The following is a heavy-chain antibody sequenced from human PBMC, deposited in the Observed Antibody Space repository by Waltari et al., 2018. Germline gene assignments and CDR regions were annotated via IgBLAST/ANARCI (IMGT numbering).Heavy chain of an antibody. V-gene: IGHV4-39*07. D-gene: IGHD3-22*01. CDR3: ARCGYYDSSGYYYYFDY. CDR2: IYYSGST. Sequence: QLQLQESGPGLVKPSETLSLTCTVSGGSISSSSYYWGWIRQPPGKGLEWIGSIYYSGSTYYNPSLKSRVTISVDTSKNQFSLKLSSVTAADTAVYYCARCGYYDSSGYYYYFDYWGQGTLVTVSS. J-gene: IGHJ4*02. CDR1: GGSISSSSYY.